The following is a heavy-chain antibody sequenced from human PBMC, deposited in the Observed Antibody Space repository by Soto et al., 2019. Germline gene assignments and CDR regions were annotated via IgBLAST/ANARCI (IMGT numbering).Heavy chain of an antibody. Sequence: SETLSLTCTVSGGSISSYYWSWIRQHPGKGLEWIGYIYYSGSTNYNPSLKSRVTISVDTSKNQFSLKLSSVTAADTAVYYCARGSYDFWSGYYRVAAHNWFDPWGQGTLVTVSS. J-gene: IGHJ5*02. CDR2: IYYSGST. CDR1: GGSISSYY. CDR3: ARGSYDFWSGYYRVAAHNWFDP. D-gene: IGHD3-3*01. V-gene: IGHV4-59*01.